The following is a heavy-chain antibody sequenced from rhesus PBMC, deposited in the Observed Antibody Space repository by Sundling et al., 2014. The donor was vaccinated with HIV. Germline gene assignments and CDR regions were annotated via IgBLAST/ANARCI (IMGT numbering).Heavy chain of an antibody. D-gene: IGHD2-39*01. J-gene: IGHJ6*01. CDR3: AKGVGYYYGLDS. Sequence: EVQLVESGGGLAKPGGSLRLSCAASGFTFSSYYMYWVRQAPGKGLEWVSAINTGGGSTYYADSVKGRFTISRDNSKNTLSLQMNSLRAEDTAVYYCAKGVGYYYGLDSWGQGVVVTVSS. CDR2: INTGGGST. V-gene: IGHV3S42*01. CDR1: GFTFSSYY.